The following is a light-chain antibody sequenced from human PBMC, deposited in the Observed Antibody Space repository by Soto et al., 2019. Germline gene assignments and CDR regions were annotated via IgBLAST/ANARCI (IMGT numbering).Light chain of an antibody. CDR1: SGHSTYI. CDR2: VEGSGSY. J-gene: IGLJ2*01. Sequence: QAVVTHSSSASASLGSSVKLTCTLSSGHSTYIIAWHQQQPGKAPRYLMKVEGSGSYNKGSGIPDRFSGSSSGADRYLTISNLQSEDEADYYCETWDSNSPIFGGGTKLTVL. CDR3: ETWDSNSPI. V-gene: IGLV4-60*03.